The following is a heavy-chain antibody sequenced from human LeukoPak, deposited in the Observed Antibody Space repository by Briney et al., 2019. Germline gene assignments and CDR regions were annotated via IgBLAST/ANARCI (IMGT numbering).Heavy chain of an antibody. Sequence: GESLKISCKGSGYSFTDYWIGWVRQMPGKGLEWMGILFPGDSDHRYSPTFQGQVTISVDKSINTAYLQWGNLGASDSAMYFCARVERYVRTGFLGGFDFWGQGTLVTVSS. CDR1: GYSFTDYW. V-gene: IGHV5-51*01. D-gene: IGHD3/OR15-3a*01. J-gene: IGHJ4*02. CDR3: ARVERYVRTGFLGGFDF. CDR2: LFPGDSDH.